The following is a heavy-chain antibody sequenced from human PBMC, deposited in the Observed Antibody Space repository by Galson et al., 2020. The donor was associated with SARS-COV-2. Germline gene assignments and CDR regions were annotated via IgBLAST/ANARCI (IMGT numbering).Heavy chain of an antibody. J-gene: IGHJ4*02. D-gene: IGHD3-22*01. CDR3: AKDKDSSGYLDY. V-gene: IGHV3-43*01. CDR2: ISWDGGST. Sequence: GGSLRLSCAASGFTFDDYTMHWVRQAPGKGLEWVSLISWDGGSTYYADSVKGRFTISRDNSKNSLYLQMNSLRTEDTALYYCAKDKDSSGYLDYWGQGTLVTVSS. CDR1: GFTFDDYT.